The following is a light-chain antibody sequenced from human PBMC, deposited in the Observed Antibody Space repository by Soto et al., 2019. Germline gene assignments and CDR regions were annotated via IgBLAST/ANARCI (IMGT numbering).Light chain of an antibody. CDR2: DAS. V-gene: IGKV3-11*01. Sequence: EIVLTQSPATLSLSPGERATLSCRASQSVSSYLAWYQQKPGQAPRLLIYDASNRATGIPARFSGSGSGTDFTLTISSLESEDFAVYYCQQRSNWFLTFGGGTKVDIK. J-gene: IGKJ4*01. CDR1: QSVSSY. CDR3: QQRSNWFLT.